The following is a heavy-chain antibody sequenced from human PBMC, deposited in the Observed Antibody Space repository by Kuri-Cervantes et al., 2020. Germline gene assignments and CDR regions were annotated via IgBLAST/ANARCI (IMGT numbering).Heavy chain of an antibody. CDR2: IKQDGSGK. CDR1: GFTFSGSW. CDR3: AKQSHPTADCCWPWYFDL. D-gene: IGHD2-21*02. J-gene: IGHJ2*01. V-gene: IGHV3-7*01. Sequence: GAALKTSCASSGFTFSGSWMSWVRQAPGKGLEWVANIKQDGSGKYSVDSVKGRVTISSDNAKNSLYLQMNSLRAEDTAVYYCAKQSHPTADCCWPWYFDLWGRGTLVTVSS.